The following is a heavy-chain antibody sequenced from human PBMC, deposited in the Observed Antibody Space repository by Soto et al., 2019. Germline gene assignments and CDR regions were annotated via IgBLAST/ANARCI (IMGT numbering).Heavy chain of an antibody. Sequence: QVQLQESGPGLVKPSETLSLTCTVSGGSISNYYWSWIRQPPGKGLEWIGYIYHSGSTNYNPSLKSRVTISVDTSKNQFSLRVRSVSAADTAVYSCARLAQYSSHFDSWGQGTLVTVSS. D-gene: IGHD6-6*01. J-gene: IGHJ4*02. V-gene: IGHV4-59*08. CDR3: ARLAQYSSHFDS. CDR2: IYHSGST. CDR1: GGSISNYY.